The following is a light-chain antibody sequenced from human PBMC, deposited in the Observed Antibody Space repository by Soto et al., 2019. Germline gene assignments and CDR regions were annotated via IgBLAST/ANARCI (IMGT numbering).Light chain of an antibody. V-gene: IGKV1-5*03. CDR3: QHYNSYSEA. CDR1: QTISSW. CDR2: KAS. J-gene: IGKJ1*01. Sequence: DIPMTQSPSTLSGSEGDRVPLTCRASQTISSWLAWYQQKPGKAPKLLIYKASTLKSGVPSRFSGSGSGTEFTLTISSLQPDDFATYYCQHYNSYSEAFGQGTKVDIK.